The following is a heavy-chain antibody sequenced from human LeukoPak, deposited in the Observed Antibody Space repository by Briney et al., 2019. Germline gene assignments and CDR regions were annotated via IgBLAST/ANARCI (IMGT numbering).Heavy chain of an antibody. Sequence: NPSETLSLTCTVSGGSISSGGYYWSWIRQHPGKGLEWLGYIYYNGNTYYNPSLKSRVTMSVDTSKNQFSLKLSSVTAADTAVYYCAREMYGDYPFDYWGQGTLVTVSS. CDR2: IYYNGNT. CDR1: GGSISSGGYY. V-gene: IGHV4-31*03. CDR3: AREMYGDYPFDY. J-gene: IGHJ4*02. D-gene: IGHD4-17*01.